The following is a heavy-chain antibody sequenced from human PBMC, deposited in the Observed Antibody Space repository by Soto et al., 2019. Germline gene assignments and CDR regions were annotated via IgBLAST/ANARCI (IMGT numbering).Heavy chain of an antibody. J-gene: IGHJ4*02. CDR3: AKRQNSGGYPEDS. CDR1: GFTFTSSA. V-gene: IGHV3-23*01. CDR2: ISLTGGNT. Sequence: EVQLLESGGGLVQPGGSLRLSCAASGFTFTSSAMAWVRQAPGKGLECISSISLTGGNTYYADSVKGRFTISRDNSKNTLYLQMNSLSAKDTAVYYCAKRQNSGGYPEDSWGQGTLVTVSS. D-gene: IGHD1-26*01.